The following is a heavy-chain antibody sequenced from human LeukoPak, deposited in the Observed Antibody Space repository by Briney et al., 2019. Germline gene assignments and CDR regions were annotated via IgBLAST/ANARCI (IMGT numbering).Heavy chain of an antibody. V-gene: IGHV3-30*04. CDR2: ISYDGSYN. Sequence: GGSLRLSCAASGFTFSSYAMHWVRQAPGKGLEWVAVISYDGSYNYYVDSVKGRFTISRDNSKNTLYLQMNSLRAEDTAVYYCAKDLRQSYVGTFDIWGQGTMVTVSS. CDR3: AKDLRQSYVGTFDI. CDR1: GFTFSSYA. J-gene: IGHJ3*02. D-gene: IGHD1-26*01.